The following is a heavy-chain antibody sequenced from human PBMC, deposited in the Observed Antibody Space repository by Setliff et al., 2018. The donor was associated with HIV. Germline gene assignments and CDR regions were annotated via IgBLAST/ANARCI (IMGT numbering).Heavy chain of an antibody. J-gene: IGHJ6*02. Sequence: SETLSLTCTVSGGSISSDGYYWSWIRQHQGKGLEWIGYIYHRGSAYYHPSLKSRVTISVDTSKNQSSLKLNSVIAADTAVYYCATSRRYCSGATCYAYYYGMDVWGQGATVTVSS. CDR1: GGSISSDGYY. V-gene: IGHV4-31*03. CDR3: ATSRRYCSGATCYAYYYGMDV. D-gene: IGHD2-15*01. CDR2: IYHRGSA.